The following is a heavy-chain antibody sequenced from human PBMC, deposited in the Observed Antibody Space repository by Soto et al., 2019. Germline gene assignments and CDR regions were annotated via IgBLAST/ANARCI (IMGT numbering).Heavy chain of an antibody. V-gene: IGHV1-3*01. CDR1: GYTSTSYA. Sequence: GASVKVSCKASGYTSTSYAMHWVRQAPGQRLEWMGWINAGNGNTKYSQKFQGRVTITRDTSASTAYMELSSLRSEDTAVYYCARGPRDFWSGYYVGPNWFDPWGQGTLVTVSS. D-gene: IGHD3-3*01. CDR3: ARGPRDFWSGYYVGPNWFDP. CDR2: INAGNGNT. J-gene: IGHJ5*02.